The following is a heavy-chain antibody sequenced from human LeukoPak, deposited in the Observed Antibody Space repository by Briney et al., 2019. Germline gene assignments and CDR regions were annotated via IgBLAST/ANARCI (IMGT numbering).Heavy chain of an antibody. Sequence: GGSLRLSCAASGFTISSSYMSWVRQVPGKGLEWVSCIYGADTIYYADFVKDRFTISRDSNRNILYLQMNSLRADDTAVYYCARGARGAYFDYWGQGTLVTVSS. V-gene: IGHV3-66*01. CDR3: ARGARGAYFDY. J-gene: IGHJ4*02. CDR2: IYGADTI. CDR1: GFTISSSY. D-gene: IGHD4/OR15-4a*01.